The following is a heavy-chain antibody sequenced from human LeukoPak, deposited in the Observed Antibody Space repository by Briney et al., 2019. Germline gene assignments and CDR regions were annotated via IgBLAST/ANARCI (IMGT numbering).Heavy chain of an antibody. D-gene: IGHD5-24*01. CDR1: GFTFTDYY. Sequence: PGGSLRPSCAASGFTFTDYYTSWIPQAPGKGLEWVSNISSSDTTIHYADSVKGRFTISRDNARNSLHLQMNSLRAEDTAVYYCARSRRDNYYYSYGMDVWSQRSTVTVSS. CDR2: ISSSDTTI. V-gene: IGHV3-11*04. CDR3: ARSRRDNYYYSYGMDV. J-gene: IGHJ6*02.